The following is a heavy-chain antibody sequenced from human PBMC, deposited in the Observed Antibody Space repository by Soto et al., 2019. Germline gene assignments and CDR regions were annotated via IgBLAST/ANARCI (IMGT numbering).Heavy chain of an antibody. Sequence: SETLSLTCTVSGGSISSSSYYWGWIRQPPGKGLEWIGSIYYSGSTYYNPSLKSRVTISVDTSKNQFSLKLSSVTAADTAVYYCARRATLYYFDYWGQGTLVTVSS. CDR1: GGSISSSSYY. J-gene: IGHJ4*02. V-gene: IGHV4-39*01. CDR2: IYYSGST. CDR3: ARRATLYYFDY.